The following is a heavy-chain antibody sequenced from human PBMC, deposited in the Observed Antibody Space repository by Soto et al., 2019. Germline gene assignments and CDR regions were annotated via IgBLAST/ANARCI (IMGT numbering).Heavy chain of an antibody. Sequence: EVQLVEYGGGLVPPWVSLRLSCAASGFTFRTYSMHWFRQATGEGLDWVSYISHRTPTIYYADSVNGRFTISRDNAKNSLYLQMNSLRDEDTAVYYCAREMATITEIDYWGQGTMVTVSS. J-gene: IGHJ4*02. V-gene: IGHV3-48*02. CDR2: ISHRTPTI. CDR1: GFTFRTYS. CDR3: AREMATITEIDY. D-gene: IGHD5-12*01.